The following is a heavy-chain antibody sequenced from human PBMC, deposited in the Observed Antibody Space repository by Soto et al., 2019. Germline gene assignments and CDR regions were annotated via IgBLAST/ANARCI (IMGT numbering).Heavy chain of an antibody. CDR2: IIPIFGTA. Sequence: QVQLVQSGAEVKKPGSSVKVSCKASGGTFSSYAISWVRQAPGQGLEWMGGIIPIFGTANYAQKFQGRVTITADEXRSAAYMELSSLRSEDTAVYYCAGQGSSWYFNWFDPWGQGTLVTVSS. V-gene: IGHV1-69*12. J-gene: IGHJ5*02. CDR1: GGTFSSYA. CDR3: AGQGSSWYFNWFDP. D-gene: IGHD6-13*01.